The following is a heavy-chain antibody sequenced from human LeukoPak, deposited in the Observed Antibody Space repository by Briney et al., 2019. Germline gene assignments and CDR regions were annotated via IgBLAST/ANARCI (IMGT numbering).Heavy chain of an antibody. CDR2: IYTSGST. CDR3: ARLTTVTTRTFDI. D-gene: IGHD4-17*01. CDR1: GGSISSGSYY. Sequence: SETLSLTCTVSGGSISSGSYYWSWIRQPAGKGLEWIGRIYTSGSTNYNPSLKSRVTISVDTSKNQFSLKLSSVTAADTAVYYCARLTTVTTRTFDIWGRGTVVTVSS. J-gene: IGHJ3*02. V-gene: IGHV4-61*02.